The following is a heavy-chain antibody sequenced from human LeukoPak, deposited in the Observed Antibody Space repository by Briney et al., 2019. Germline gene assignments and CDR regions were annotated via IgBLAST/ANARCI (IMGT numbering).Heavy chain of an antibody. CDR1: GGSISSYY. J-gene: IGHJ6*02. V-gene: IGHV4-4*07. CDR3: ARSGYGSFGYYYGMDV. CDR2: VYTSGST. D-gene: IGHD3-10*01. Sequence: KPSETLSLTCTVSGGSISSYYWSWIRQPAGKGLEWIGRVYTSGSTNYNPSLKSRVTMSVDTSKNQFSLKLSSVTAADTAVYYCARSGYGSFGYYYGMDVWGQGTTVTVSS.